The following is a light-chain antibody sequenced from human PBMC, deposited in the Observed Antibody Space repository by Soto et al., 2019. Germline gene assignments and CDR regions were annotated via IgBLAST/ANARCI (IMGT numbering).Light chain of an antibody. V-gene: IGKV3-11*01. CDR1: QSISDT. J-gene: IGKJ5*01. Sequence: EIVWTQSPGTLSLSPGGRATLSGRASQSISDTLAWYQQKPGQAPRLLIYDASNRATGLPARFSGSGSGTDFTLTISSLEPDDFAVYYCQQRSNPITFGQGTRVEIK. CDR2: DAS. CDR3: QQRSNPIT.